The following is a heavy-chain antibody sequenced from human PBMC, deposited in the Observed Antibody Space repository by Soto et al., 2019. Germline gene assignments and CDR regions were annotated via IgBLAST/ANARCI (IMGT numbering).Heavy chain of an antibody. CDR2: IIPIFGTA. Sequence: QVQLVQSGAEVQKPGSSVKVSCKASGGTFSSYAISWVRQAPGQGLEWMGGIIPIFGTANYAQKFQGRVTITADESTSTAYMELSSLRSEDTAVYYCATDYGGNSDKAFDIWGQGTMVTVSS. J-gene: IGHJ3*02. D-gene: IGHD4-17*01. CDR1: GGTFSSYA. V-gene: IGHV1-69*01. CDR3: ATDYGGNSDKAFDI.